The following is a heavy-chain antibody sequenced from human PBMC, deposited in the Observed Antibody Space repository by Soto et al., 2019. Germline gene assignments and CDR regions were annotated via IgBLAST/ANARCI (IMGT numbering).Heavy chain of an antibody. V-gene: IGHV4-4*02. Sequence: TLSLTCAVSGGSISSSNWWSWVRQPPGKGLEWIGEIYHSGSTNYNPSLKSRVTITRDTSASTAYMELSSLRSEDTAVYYCATHRAIFAPDYYYGMDVWGQGTTVTVSS. CDR1: GGSISSSNW. CDR2: IYHSGST. D-gene: IGHD3-3*01. J-gene: IGHJ6*02. CDR3: ATHRAIFAPDYYYGMDV.